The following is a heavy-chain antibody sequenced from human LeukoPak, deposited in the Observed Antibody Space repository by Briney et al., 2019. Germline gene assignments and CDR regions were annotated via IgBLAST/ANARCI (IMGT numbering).Heavy chain of an antibody. V-gene: IGHV1-3*01. CDR2: INAGNGNT. D-gene: IGHD3-3*01. Sequence: GASVKVSCKASGYTFTSYAMHWVRQAPGQRLEWMGWINAGNGNTKYSQKFQGRVTITRDTSASTAYMELSSLRSEDTAVYYCARAFYDFWSGYPLYGMDVWGQGTTVTVSS. CDR3: ARAFYDFWSGYPLYGMDV. J-gene: IGHJ6*02. CDR1: GYTFTSYA.